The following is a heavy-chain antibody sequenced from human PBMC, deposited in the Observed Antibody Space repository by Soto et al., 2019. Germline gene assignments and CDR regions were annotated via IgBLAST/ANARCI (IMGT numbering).Heavy chain of an antibody. CDR2: IYYSGST. D-gene: IGHD2-15*01. CDR1: GGSISSGGYY. J-gene: IGHJ6*02. CDR3: ARGSILSRYYYDGMDV. V-gene: IGHV4-31*03. Sequence: QVQLQESGPGLVKPSQTLSLTCTVSGGSISSGGYYWSWIRQHPGKGLEWIGYIYYSGSTYYNPSLKRRVTIPVDTSKNQFSLKLSSVTAADTAVYYCARGSILSRYYYDGMDVWGQGTTVTVSS.